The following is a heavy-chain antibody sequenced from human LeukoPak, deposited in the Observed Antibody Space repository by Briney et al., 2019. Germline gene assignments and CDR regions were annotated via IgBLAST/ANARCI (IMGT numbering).Heavy chain of an antibody. CDR3: ARDLGGSYFDY. Sequence: PSETLSLTCTVSGGSISCYYWSWIRQPPGKGLEWIGYIYYSGSTNYNPSLKSRVTISVDTSKNQFSLKLSSVTAADTAVYYCARDLGGSYFDYWGQGTLVTVSS. CDR1: GGSISCYY. D-gene: IGHD1-26*01. CDR2: IYYSGST. J-gene: IGHJ4*02. V-gene: IGHV4-59*01.